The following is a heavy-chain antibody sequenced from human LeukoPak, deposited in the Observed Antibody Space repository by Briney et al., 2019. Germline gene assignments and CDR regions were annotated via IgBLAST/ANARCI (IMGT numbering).Heavy chain of an antibody. Sequence: GESLKISCKGSGYSFTSYWIGWVRQMPGKGLEWMGITYPGDSDTRYSPSFQGQVTVSANKSITTAYLQWSSLKASDTAVYYCARYYGSGFDYWGQGTLVTVSS. J-gene: IGHJ4*02. CDR3: ARYYGSGFDY. CDR2: TYPGDSDT. CDR1: GYSFTSYW. V-gene: IGHV5-51*01. D-gene: IGHD3-10*01.